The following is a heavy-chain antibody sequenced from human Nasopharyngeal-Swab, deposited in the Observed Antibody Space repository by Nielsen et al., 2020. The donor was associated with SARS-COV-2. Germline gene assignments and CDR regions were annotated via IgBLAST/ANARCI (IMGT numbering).Heavy chain of an antibody. V-gene: IGHV4-39*07. CDR1: GDSINSGSFC. D-gene: IGHD3-10*01. J-gene: IGHJ6*03. CDR2: INHSGST. Sequence: SETLSLTCTVSGDSINSGSFCGGWIRQPPGKGLEWIGEINHSGSTNYNPSLKSRVTISVDTSKNQFSLKLSSVTAADTAVYYCARYGAGGSRITMVRGYMDVWGKGTTVTVSS. CDR3: ARYGAGGSRITMVRGYMDV.